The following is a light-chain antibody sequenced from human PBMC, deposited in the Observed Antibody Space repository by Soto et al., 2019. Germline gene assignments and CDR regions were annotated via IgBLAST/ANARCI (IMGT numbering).Light chain of an antibody. CDR2: DVN. V-gene: IGLV2-14*03. J-gene: IGLJ2*01. CDR3: SSYTSSSTYVV. CDR1: SSDVGGYDY. Sequence: QSALTQPASLSGSPRQSITISCTGSSSDVGGYDYVSWYQQHPGKAPKLIIYDVNNRPSGVSNRFSGSESGNTASLTISGLQAEDEADYHCSSYTSSSTYVVFGGGTKLTVL.